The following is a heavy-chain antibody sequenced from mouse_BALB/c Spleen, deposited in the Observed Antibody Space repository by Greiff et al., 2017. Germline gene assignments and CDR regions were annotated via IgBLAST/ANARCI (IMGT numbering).Heavy chain of an antibody. CDR2: ISTYYGDA. J-gene: IGHJ4*01. CDR1: GYTFTDYA. V-gene: IGHV1S137*01. Sequence: QVQLQQSGAELVRPGVSVKISCKGSGYTFTDYAMHWVKQSHAKSLEWIGVISTYYGDASYNQKLKGKATMTVDKSSSTAYMELARLTSEDSAIYYCARKAYYAMDYWGQGTSVTVSS. CDR3: ARKAYYAMDY.